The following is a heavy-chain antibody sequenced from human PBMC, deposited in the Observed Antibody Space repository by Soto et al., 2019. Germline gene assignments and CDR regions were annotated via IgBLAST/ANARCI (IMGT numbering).Heavy chain of an antibody. J-gene: IGHJ2*01. CDR3: ARAARWLQSRNFDL. CDR2: IDIAGDT. V-gene: IGHV3-13*01. CDR1: GFIFSNYD. D-gene: IGHD5-12*01. Sequence: EVQLVESGGGLVQPGGSLRLSCAASGFIFSNYDMHWVRQVTGKGLEWVSSIDIAGDTYYPDSVKGRFTISRETAKNSLYLQMNSLRAGDTAVYYCARAARWLQSRNFDLWGRGTLVTVSS.